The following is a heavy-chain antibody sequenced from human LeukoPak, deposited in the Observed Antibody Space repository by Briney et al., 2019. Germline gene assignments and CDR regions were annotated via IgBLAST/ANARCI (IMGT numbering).Heavy chain of an antibody. CDR2: ITGGGGST. Sequence: GGSRRLSCAASGFSFSIFVMQWVRQAPGRGLEWVSGITGGGGSTYYGDSVKGRFTISRDNSKNTLYLQMNSLRAEDTAVYYCARGHEAYCSGDCYSRYWGQGTLVSVSS. CDR3: ARGHEAYCSGDCYSRY. J-gene: IGHJ4*02. CDR1: GFSFSIFV. V-gene: IGHV3-23*01. D-gene: IGHD2-21*02.